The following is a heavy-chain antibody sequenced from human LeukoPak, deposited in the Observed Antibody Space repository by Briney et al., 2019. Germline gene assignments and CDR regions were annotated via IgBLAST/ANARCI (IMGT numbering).Heavy chain of an antibody. V-gene: IGHV4-34*01. D-gene: IGHD5-18*01. CDR1: DGTFTFYY. CDR3: ARGRGYSYGL. CDR2: SGQSGGA. J-gene: IGHJ4*02. Sequence: PSETLSLTCDVVDGTFTFYYWSWIRQPPGKGLEWIGESGQSGGANYNPSLRNRVIISVEASSNQISLKMTSVTAADTAVYYCARGRGYSYGLWGQGKLVIVSS.